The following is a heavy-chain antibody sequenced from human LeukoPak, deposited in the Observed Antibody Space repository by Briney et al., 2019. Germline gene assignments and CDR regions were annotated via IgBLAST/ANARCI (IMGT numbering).Heavy chain of an antibody. J-gene: IGHJ5*02. D-gene: IGHD2-2*02. V-gene: IGHV3-64*01. Sequence: GGSLRLSCAASGFTFSSYAMHWVRQAPGKGLEYVSAISSNGGSTYYANSVKGRFTISRDNSKNTVYLQMNSLRAEDTALYHCARDQVPPDHYCSSTSCYRGYNWFDPWGQGTLVTVSS. CDR2: ISSNGGST. CDR3: ARDQVPPDHYCSSTSCYRGYNWFDP. CDR1: GFTFSSYA.